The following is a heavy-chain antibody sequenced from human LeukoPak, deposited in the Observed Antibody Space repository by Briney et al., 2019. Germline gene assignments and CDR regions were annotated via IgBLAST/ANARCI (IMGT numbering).Heavy chain of an antibody. J-gene: IGHJ6*02. Sequence: GGSLRLSCAASGFTFSSYWMCWVRQVPGKGLEWVASINHNGNVNYYVDSVKGRFTISRDNAKNSLYLQMSNLRAEDTAVYFCARGGGLDVWGQGATVTVSS. V-gene: IGHV3-7*03. D-gene: IGHD3-16*01. CDR3: ARGGGLDV. CDR1: GFTFSSYW. CDR2: INHNGNVN.